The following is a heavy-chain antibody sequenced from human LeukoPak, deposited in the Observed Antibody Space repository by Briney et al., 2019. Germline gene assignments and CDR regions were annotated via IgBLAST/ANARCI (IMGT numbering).Heavy chain of an antibody. Sequence: KSSQTLSLTCTVSGGSISSGSYYWSWIRQPAGKGLEWIGRIYTSGSTNYNPSLKSRVTISVDTSKNQFSLKLSSVTAADTAVYYCARDGFLIVPTGAFDIWGQGTMVTVSS. CDR3: ARDGFLIVPTGAFDI. CDR2: IYTSGST. V-gene: IGHV4-61*02. D-gene: IGHD3-16*02. CDR1: GGSISSGSYY. J-gene: IGHJ3*02.